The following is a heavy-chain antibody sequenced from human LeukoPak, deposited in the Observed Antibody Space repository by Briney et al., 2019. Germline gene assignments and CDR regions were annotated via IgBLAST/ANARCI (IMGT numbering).Heavy chain of an antibody. V-gene: IGHV1-18*01. J-gene: IGHJ4*02. D-gene: IGHD3-22*01. CDR2: ISAYNGNT. CDR3: AREGGGRYYDSSGYYYHLDY. CDR1: GYTFTSYG. Sequence: ASVKVSCKASGYTFTSYGISWVRQAPGQGLEWMGWISAYNGNTNYAQKLQGRVTMTTDTSTSTAYMELRSLRSDDTAVYYCAREGGGRYYDSSGYYYHLDYWGQGTLVTVSS.